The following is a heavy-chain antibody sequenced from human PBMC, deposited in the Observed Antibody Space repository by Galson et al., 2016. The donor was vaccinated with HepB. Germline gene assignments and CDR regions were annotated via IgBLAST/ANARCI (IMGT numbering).Heavy chain of an antibody. CDR1: GFTFGDYA. V-gene: IGHV3-49*03. D-gene: IGHD3-22*01. J-gene: IGHJ6*02. CDR2: IRSKAYGGTT. Sequence: SLRLSCAAPGFTFGDYAMSWFRQAPGKGLEWVGFIRSKAYGGTTEYAASVKGRFTISRDDSKSVAYLQMNSLRTEDTAVYHCTRGVKGYGMDVWGQGTTVTVSS. CDR3: TRGVKGYGMDV.